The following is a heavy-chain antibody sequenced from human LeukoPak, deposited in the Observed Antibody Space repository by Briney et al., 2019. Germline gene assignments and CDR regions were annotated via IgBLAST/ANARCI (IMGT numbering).Heavy chain of an antibody. CDR2: ISAYNGNT. V-gene: IGHV1-18*01. CDR3: ASSSSWYSHFDY. CDR1: GYTFTSYG. Sequence: GSVKVSCKASGYTFTSYGISWVRQAPGQGLEWMGWISAYNGNTNYAQKLQGRVTMTTDTSTGTAYMELRSLRSDDTAVYYCASSSSWYSHFDYWGQGTLVTVSS. D-gene: IGHD6-13*01. J-gene: IGHJ4*02.